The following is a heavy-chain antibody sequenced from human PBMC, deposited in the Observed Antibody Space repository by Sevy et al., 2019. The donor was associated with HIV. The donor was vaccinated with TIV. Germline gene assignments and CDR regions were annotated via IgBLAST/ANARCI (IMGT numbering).Heavy chain of an antibody. CDR2: LSFGCGEI. D-gene: IGHD2-8*01. V-gene: IGHV3-23*01. CDR1: GFTFSKYS. J-gene: IGHJ4*02. CDR3: AREGCTKPHDY. Sequence: GGSLRLSCAASGFTFSKYSMSWVRQPPGKGLEWVSTLSFGCGEINYADSVKGRFTSSRANSKSSVYLQMNNLTPEDTAVYYCAREGCTKPHDYWGQGTLVTVSS.